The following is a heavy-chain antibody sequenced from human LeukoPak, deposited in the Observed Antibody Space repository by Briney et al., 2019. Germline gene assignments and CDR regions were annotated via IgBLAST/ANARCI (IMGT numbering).Heavy chain of an antibody. CDR2: ISYDGSNK. J-gene: IGHJ6*02. CDR1: GFTFSSYA. D-gene: IGHD6-6*01. CDR3: ARAQRSSSSNYYYGMDV. V-gene: IGHV3-30-3*01. Sequence: GRSLRLSCAASGFTFSSYAMHWVRQAPGKGLEWVAVISYDGSNKYYADSVKGRFTISRDNSKNTLYLQMNSLRAKDTAVYYCARAQRSSSSNYYYGMDVWGQGTTVTVSS.